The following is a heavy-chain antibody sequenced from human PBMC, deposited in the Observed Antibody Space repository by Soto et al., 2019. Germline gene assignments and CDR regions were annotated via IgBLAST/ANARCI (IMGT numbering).Heavy chain of an antibody. Sequence: SVKVSCKASGGTFSSYTISWVRQAPGQGLEWMGRIIPILGIANYAQKFQGRVTITADKSTSTAYMELSSLRSEDTAVYYCASGGHCSGGSCYSPWFEPWGQGTLVTVSS. V-gene: IGHV1-69*02. J-gene: IGHJ5*02. CDR2: IIPILGIA. CDR1: GGTFSSYT. D-gene: IGHD2-15*01. CDR3: ASGGHCSGGSCYSPWFEP.